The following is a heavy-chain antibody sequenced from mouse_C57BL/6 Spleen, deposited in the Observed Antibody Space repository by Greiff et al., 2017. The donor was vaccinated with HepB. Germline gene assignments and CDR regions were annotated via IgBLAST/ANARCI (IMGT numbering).Heavy chain of an antibody. Sequence: QVQLQQSGPGLVQPSQSLSITCTVSGFSLTSYGVHWVRQSPGKGLEWLGVIWRGGSTDYNAAFMSRLSITKDNSKSPVFFKMNSLQADDTAIYYCANYGSSYNAMDYWGQGTSVTVSS. CDR3: ANYGSSYNAMDY. D-gene: IGHD1-1*01. CDR1: GFSLTSYG. CDR2: IWRGGST. J-gene: IGHJ4*01. V-gene: IGHV2-5*01.